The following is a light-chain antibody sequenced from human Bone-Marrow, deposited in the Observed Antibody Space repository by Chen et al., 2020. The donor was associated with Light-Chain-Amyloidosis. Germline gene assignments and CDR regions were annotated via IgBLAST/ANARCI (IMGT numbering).Light chain of an antibody. CDR2: EVT. V-gene: IGLV2-14*01. J-gene: IGLJ1*01. Sequence: QSALTQPASVSGSPGQSITISCTGTSSDVGGDNHVSLYQQHPDKAPKLMIYEVTNRPSWFPDRFSGSKSDNTASLTISGLQTEDEADYFCSSYTITNTLVFGSGTRVTVL. CDR1: SSDVGGDNH. CDR3: SSYTITNTLV.